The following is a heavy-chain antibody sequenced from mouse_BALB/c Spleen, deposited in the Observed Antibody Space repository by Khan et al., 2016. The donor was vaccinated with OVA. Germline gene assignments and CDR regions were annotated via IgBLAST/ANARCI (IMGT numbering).Heavy chain of an antibody. CDR1: GFTFNNYG. CDR2: ISGDSNNI. V-gene: IGHV5-17*02. Sequence: EVKLVESGGGLVQPGGSRKLSCAASGFTFNNYGMHWVRQAPEKGLEWVAYISGDSNNIYYGDSVKGRFTISRANPMNTLFLQITSLMSEDTAMYSCATSYFYGYYFDYWGPGTTLTVS. D-gene: IGHD1-1*01. J-gene: IGHJ2*01. CDR3: ATSYFYGYYFDY.